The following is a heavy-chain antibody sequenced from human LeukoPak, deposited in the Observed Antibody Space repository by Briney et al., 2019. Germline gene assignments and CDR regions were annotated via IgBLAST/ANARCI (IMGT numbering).Heavy chain of an antibody. D-gene: IGHD5-12*01. CDR1: GFTFSTYS. CDR3: ASDPRALRLQSYYYYYMDV. Sequence: GGSLRLSCAASGFTFSTYSMNWVRQAPGKGLEWVSSISSSSSYIYYADSVKGRFTISRDNAKNSLYLQMNSLRAEDTAVYYCASDPRALRLQSYYYYYMDVWGNGTTVTVSS. V-gene: IGHV3-21*01. CDR2: ISSSSSYI. J-gene: IGHJ6*03.